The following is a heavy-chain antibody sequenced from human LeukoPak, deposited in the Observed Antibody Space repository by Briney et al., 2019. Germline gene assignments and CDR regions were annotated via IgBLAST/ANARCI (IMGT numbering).Heavy chain of an antibody. D-gene: IGHD2-2*01. J-gene: IGHJ5*02. CDR3: ARDTRHRYCSSTICYRGWLDP. CDR2: LIPIFGRA. Sequence: SVKVSCKASRGTFSTYAISWVRQAPGQGLEWMGGLIPIFGRANYAQKFQGRVTITADESTSTAYMELSSLRSEDTAVYYCARDTRHRYCSSTICYRGWLDPWGQGTLVTVSS. V-gene: IGHV1-69*13. CDR1: RGTFSTYA.